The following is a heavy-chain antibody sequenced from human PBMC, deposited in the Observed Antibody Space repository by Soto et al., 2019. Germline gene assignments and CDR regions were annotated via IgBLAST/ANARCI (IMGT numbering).Heavy chain of an antibody. CDR3: ARITYDSSGYARFAY. D-gene: IGHD3-22*01. CDR1: GYTFTGYY. V-gene: IGHV1-2*02. CDR2: INPNSGGT. Sequence: ASVKVSCKASGYTFTGYYMHWVRQAPGQGLEWMGWINPNSGGTNYAQKFQGRVTMTRDTSISTAYMELSRLRSDDTAVYYCARITYDSSGYARFAYWGQGTLVTVS. J-gene: IGHJ4*02.